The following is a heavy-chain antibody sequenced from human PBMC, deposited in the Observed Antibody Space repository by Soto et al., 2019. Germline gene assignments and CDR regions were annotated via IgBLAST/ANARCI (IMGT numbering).Heavy chain of an antibody. Sequence: GGSLRLSCAASGFTFSSYSMNWVRQAPGKGLEWVSSISSSSSYIYYADSVKGRFTISRDNAKNSLYLQMNSLRAEDTAVYYCATYYYDFWSGYGHYYYMDVWGKGTTVTVSS. CDR2: ISSSSSYI. J-gene: IGHJ6*03. CDR1: GFTFSSYS. CDR3: ATYYYDFWSGYGHYYYMDV. V-gene: IGHV3-21*01. D-gene: IGHD3-3*01.